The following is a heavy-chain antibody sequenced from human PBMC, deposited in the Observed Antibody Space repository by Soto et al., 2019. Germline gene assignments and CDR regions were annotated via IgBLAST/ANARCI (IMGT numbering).Heavy chain of an antibody. Sequence: PGGSLRLSCAASGFTFSSYAMSWVRQAPGKGLEWVSAISGSGGSTYYADSVKGRFTISRDNSKNTLYLQMNSLRAEDTAVYYCAEASIAAAGYPDYYYGMDVWGQGTTVTVSS. CDR2: ISGSGGST. CDR3: AEASIAAAGYPDYYYGMDV. V-gene: IGHV3-23*01. J-gene: IGHJ6*02. CDR1: GFTFSSYA. D-gene: IGHD6-13*01.